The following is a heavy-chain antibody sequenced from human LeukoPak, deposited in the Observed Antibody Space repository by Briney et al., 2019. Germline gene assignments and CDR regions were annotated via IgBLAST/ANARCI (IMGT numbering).Heavy chain of an antibody. Sequence: GGSLRLSCAASGFSFSSYAMNWVRQAPGKGLEWVSAISKSGDSTFYADSVKGRFTISRDNSQNTLYVQMNSLRAEDTAVYYCAKDQGYSSAWYSRDGFDMWGQGTMVTVSS. CDR1: GFSFSSYA. V-gene: IGHV3-23*01. CDR2: ISKSGDST. J-gene: IGHJ3*02. CDR3: AKDQGYSSAWYSRDGFDM. D-gene: IGHD6-19*01.